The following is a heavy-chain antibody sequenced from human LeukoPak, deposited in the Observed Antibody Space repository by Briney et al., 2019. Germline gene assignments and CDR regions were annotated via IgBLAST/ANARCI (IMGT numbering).Heavy chain of an antibody. CDR3: ARGKYFDSTGWDY. V-gene: IGHV4-59*12. CDR1: GGSISSYY. Sequence: PSETLSLTCTVSGGSISSYYWSWIRQPPGKGLEWIGYIYYSGSTNYNPSLKSRVTISIDTSKNQFSLKLSSVTAADTAVYHCARGKYFDSTGWDYWGQGTLVTVSS. CDR2: IYYSGST. D-gene: IGHD3-22*01. J-gene: IGHJ4*02.